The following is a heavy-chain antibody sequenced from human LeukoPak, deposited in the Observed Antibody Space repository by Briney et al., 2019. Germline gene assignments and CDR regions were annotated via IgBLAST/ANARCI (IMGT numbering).Heavy chain of an antibody. J-gene: IGHJ3*02. CDR3: ARDGDYYDSSGYTIDAFDI. Sequence: SVKVSCKASGGTFSSYAISWVRQAPGQGLEWMGGIIPLFGTANYAQKFQGRVTITTDESTSTAYMELSSLRSEDTAVYYCARDGDYYDSSGYTIDAFDIWGQGTMVTVSS. CDR2: IIPLFGTA. D-gene: IGHD3-22*01. CDR1: GGTFSSYA. V-gene: IGHV1-69*05.